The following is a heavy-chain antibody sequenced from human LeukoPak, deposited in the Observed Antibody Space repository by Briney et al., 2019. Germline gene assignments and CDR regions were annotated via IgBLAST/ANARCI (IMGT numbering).Heavy chain of an antibody. J-gene: IGHJ3*02. CDR2: IRDNGAST. CDR1: GFTFSDSA. CDR3: ARDRFSLVVPAAETFDI. Sequence: GGSLRLSCAASGFTFSDSAMAWVRQAPGKGLEWVSTIRDNGASTYYADSVKGRLTISRDNFKNTLYLQLNSLRVEDTAVYYCARDRFSLVVPAAETFDIWGQGTMVTVSS. V-gene: IGHV3-23*01. D-gene: IGHD2-2*01.